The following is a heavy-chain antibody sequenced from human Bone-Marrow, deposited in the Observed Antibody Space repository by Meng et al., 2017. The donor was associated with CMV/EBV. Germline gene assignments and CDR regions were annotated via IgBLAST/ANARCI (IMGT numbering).Heavy chain of an antibody. J-gene: IGHJ4*02. CDR3: ARARSPTHFDY. Sequence: GESLKISCTASGFTFSTYDFHWVRQPTGKGLEWVSSIGTVVDTYSIGSVKGRFIISREDAKNSVYLQMNGLRDGDTGLYYCARARSPTHFDYWGQGALVTVSS. CDR1: GFTFSTYD. V-gene: IGHV3-13*01. CDR2: IGTVVDT.